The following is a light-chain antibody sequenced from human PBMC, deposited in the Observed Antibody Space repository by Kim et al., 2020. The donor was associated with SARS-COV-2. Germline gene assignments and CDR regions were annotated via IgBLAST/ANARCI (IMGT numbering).Light chain of an antibody. CDR2: AAS. V-gene: IGKV1-12*01. Sequence: DMQMTQSPSSVSASVGDRVTITCRASQDISRWLAWYQQKSGKAPKLLIYAASSLESGVPSRFSGSGSGTEFTLTISSLQPEDFATYYCQQANSFPLTFGGGTKVEI. CDR1: QDISRW. J-gene: IGKJ4*01. CDR3: QQANSFPLT.